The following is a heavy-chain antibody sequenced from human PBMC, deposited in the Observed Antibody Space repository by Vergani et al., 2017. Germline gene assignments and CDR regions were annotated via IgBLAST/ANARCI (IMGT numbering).Heavy chain of an antibody. V-gene: IGHV4-61*02. CDR2: ILGSGTA. Sequence: QVKLQESGPGLVKPSQTLSLTCTVSGASMSSVGYYWTWIRQSAGKRLEWIGDILGSGTANYNPSFQGRVSMSVATSKNQFSLTLSSVNATDTAVYYCARYGRGLRRNWFDPWGQGTLVTVSS. CDR3: ARYGRGLRRNWFDP. CDR1: GASMSSVGYY. D-gene: IGHD4-17*01. J-gene: IGHJ5*02.